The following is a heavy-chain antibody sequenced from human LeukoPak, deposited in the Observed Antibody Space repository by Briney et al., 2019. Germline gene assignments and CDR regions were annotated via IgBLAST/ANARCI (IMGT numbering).Heavy chain of an antibody. J-gene: IGHJ4*02. Sequence: SSETLSLTCTVSGYSISSGYYWGWIRQPPGTGLEWIGSIYHSASTYYNPSLKSRVTISVDTSKNQFSLKLSSVTAADTAVYYCARDPTTPYYYDSSGFDYWGQGTLVTVSS. CDR2: IYHSAST. V-gene: IGHV4-38-2*02. CDR3: ARDPTTPYYYDSSGFDY. D-gene: IGHD3-22*01. CDR1: GYSISSGYY.